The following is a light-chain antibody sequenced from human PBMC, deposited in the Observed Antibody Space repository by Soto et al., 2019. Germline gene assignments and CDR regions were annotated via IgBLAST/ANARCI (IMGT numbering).Light chain of an antibody. CDR3: QQYNNWPRT. CDR2: GAS. Sequence: EIVMTQSPATLSVSPGERATLSCRASQGVSSNLAWYQQEPGQAPRLLIYGASTRATGIPARFSGSVSGTEFALTISSLQSEDFAVYYCQQYNNWPRTFGQGTKVDI. J-gene: IGKJ1*01. CDR1: QGVSSN. V-gene: IGKV3D-15*01.